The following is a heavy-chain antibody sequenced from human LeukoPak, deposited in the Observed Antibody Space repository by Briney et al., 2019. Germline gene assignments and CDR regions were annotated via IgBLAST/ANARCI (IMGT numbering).Heavy chain of an antibody. CDR1: GGTIRSYY. Sequence: SETLSLTCTVSGGTIRSYYWSWIRQPPGKGLEWIGYIYHSGSTSYNPSLKSRVTISVDTSKNQFSLKLSSVTAADTAVYYCARARDYDYVWGSRTFDYWGQGTLVTVSS. D-gene: IGHD3-16*01. J-gene: IGHJ4*02. CDR3: ARARDYDYVWGSRTFDY. CDR2: IYHSGST. V-gene: IGHV4-59*01.